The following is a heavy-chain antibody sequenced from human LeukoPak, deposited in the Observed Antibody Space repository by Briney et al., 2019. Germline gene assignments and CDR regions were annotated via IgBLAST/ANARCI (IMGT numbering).Heavy chain of an antibody. J-gene: IGHJ4*02. D-gene: IGHD2-21*01. CDR2: INHSGST. CDR1: GGSFSGYY. Sequence: KPSETLSLTCAVYGGSFSGYYWSWIRQPPGKGLEWIGEINHSGSTNYNPSLKSRVTISVDTSKNQFSLKLSSVTAADTAVYYCARRVAVTECLDYWGQGTLVTVSS. CDR3: ARRVAVTECLDY. V-gene: IGHV4-34*01.